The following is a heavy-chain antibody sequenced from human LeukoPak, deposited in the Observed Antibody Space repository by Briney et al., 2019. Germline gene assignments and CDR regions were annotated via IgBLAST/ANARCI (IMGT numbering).Heavy chain of an antibody. CDR3: ARGTVYDILTGYSSYYYYYGMDV. Sequence: GASVKVSCKASGYTFTSYDINWVRQATGQGLEWMGWMNPNSGITGYAQKFQGRVTMTRNTSISTAYMELSSLRSEDTAVYYCARGTVYDILTGYSSYYYYYGMDVWGQGTTVTVSS. CDR1: GYTFTSYD. V-gene: IGHV1-8*01. J-gene: IGHJ6*02. CDR2: MNPNSGIT. D-gene: IGHD3-9*01.